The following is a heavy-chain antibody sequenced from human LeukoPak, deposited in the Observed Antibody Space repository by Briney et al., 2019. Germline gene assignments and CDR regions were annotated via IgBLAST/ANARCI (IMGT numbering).Heavy chain of an antibody. CDR2: IYYSGST. CDR3: ARARGYDSSGFYY. Sequence: SETLSLTCTVSGGSISSSSYYWGWIRQPPGQGLEWIGSIYYSGSTYYNPSLKSRVTISVDTSKNQFSLKLSSVTAADTAVYYCARARGYDSSGFYYWGQGTLVTVSS. V-gene: IGHV4-39*07. J-gene: IGHJ4*02. CDR1: GGSISSSSYY. D-gene: IGHD3-22*01.